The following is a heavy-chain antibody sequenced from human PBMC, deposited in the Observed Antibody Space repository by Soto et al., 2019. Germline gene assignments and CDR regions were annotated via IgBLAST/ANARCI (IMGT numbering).Heavy chain of an antibody. CDR3: ASPYGGNIGDVPDL. D-gene: IGHD4-17*01. CDR1: GFTFSSYA. Sequence: GGSLRLSCVASGFTFSSYAMSWVRQVPGKGLEWVSTISDAAGSAYYVDSVKGRFTLSRDNSKKTLYLQMNSLRAEDSAVYNCASPYGGNIGDVPDLLGPGTVVTVSS. V-gene: IGHV3-23*01. CDR2: ISDAAGSA. J-gene: IGHJ3*01.